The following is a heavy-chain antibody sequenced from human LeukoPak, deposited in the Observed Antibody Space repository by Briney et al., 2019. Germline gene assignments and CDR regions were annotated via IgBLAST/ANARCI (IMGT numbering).Heavy chain of an antibody. J-gene: IGHJ4*02. CDR1: GDSVSSISAA. V-gene: IGHV6-1*01. CDR3: ARGTGTFDY. D-gene: IGHD7-27*01. CDR2: TYYRSRWYN. Sequence: SQTLSLTCAISGDSVSSISAAWNWLRQSPSRGLEWLGRTYYRSRWYNDYAVSVKSRIIINADTSKNQFSLQVNSVTPEDTAVYYCARGTGTFDYWGQGTLVTVSS.